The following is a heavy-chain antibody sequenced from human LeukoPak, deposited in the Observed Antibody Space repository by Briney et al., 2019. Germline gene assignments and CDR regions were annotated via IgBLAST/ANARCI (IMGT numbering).Heavy chain of an antibody. J-gene: IGHJ5*02. Sequence: ASVKVSCKASGGTFSSYAISWVRQAPGQGLEWMGWVTSHNGDTNYAQKFQGRVTMTADSSTSTAYMELRSLTSDDTAMYFCARDWHILSGRNCFDPWGQGTLVTVSS. CDR2: VTSHNGDT. CDR1: GGTFSSYA. CDR3: ARDWHILSGRNCFDP. V-gene: IGHV1-18*01. D-gene: IGHD3-3*01.